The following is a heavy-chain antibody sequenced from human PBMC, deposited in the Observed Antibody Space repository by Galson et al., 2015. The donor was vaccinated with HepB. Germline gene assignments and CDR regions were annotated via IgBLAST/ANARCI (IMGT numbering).Heavy chain of an antibody. Sequence: TLSLTCTVSGGSISSGDYYWSWIRQPPGQGLEWIGYIYYSGSTYYNPSLKSRVTISVDTSKNQFSLKLSSVTAADTAVYYCARVRPRARDLDYWGQGTLVTVSS. D-gene: IGHD1-26*01. CDR3: ARVRPRARDLDY. CDR1: GGSISSGDYY. V-gene: IGHV4-30-4*01. J-gene: IGHJ4*02. CDR2: IYYSGST.